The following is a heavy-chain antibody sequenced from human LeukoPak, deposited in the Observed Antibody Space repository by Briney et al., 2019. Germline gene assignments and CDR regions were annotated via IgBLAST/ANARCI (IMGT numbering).Heavy chain of an antibody. CDR1: GFTFSTYA. V-gene: IGHV3-23*01. Sequence: RGSLRLSCVASGFTFSTYAMSWVRQAPGKGLEWVSIFRGSDGNTYYADSVKGRFTTSGDNSKNTLYLQMNSLRAEDTAVYYCARLTITSGWYEDFWGQGTLVTVSS. J-gene: IGHJ4*02. CDR3: ARLTITSGWYEDF. CDR2: FRGSDGNT. D-gene: IGHD6-19*01.